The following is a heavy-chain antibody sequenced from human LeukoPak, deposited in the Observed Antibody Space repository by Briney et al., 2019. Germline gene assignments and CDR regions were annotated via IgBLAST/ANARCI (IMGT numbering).Heavy chain of an antibody. J-gene: IGHJ5*02. V-gene: IGHV1-2*02. CDR3: ARVFGVMGPGWEDRFGWFDP. CDR2: INPNSGGT. CDR1: GYTFTGYY. Sequence: ASVKVSCKASGYTFTGYYMHWVRQAPGQGLEWMGWINPNSGGTNYAQKFQGRVTMTRDTSISTAYMELSRLRSDDTAVYYCARVFGVMGPGWEDRFGWFDPWGQGTLVTVSS. D-gene: IGHD1-26*01.